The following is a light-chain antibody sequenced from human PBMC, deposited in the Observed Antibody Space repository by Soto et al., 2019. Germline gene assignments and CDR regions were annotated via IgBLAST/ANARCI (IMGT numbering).Light chain of an antibody. Sequence: EIVVTQSPAALSLPPGDRATIFCKTSQTISKYLVWYQQKPGQPPRLLINNASNRATGIPARFNGSGSGTDFTLTISMQEPEYFDVYYFQRRRKWPVTFGGGPKVESK. V-gene: IGKV3-11*01. CDR2: NAS. J-gene: IGKJ4*01. CDR3: QRRRKWPVT. CDR1: QTISKY.